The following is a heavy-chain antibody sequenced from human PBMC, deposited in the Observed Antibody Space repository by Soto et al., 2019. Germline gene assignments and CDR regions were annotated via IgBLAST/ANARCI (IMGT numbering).Heavy chain of an antibody. J-gene: IGHJ5*01. Sequence: ASVKVSCKASGYTSADFGISWVRQAPGQGLEWMGWVSGNNGASNPAPRVQGRITMTLDTSTGVSYMALRSLRSDDTAIYYCVRDQKYFRVNGNWFDSWGQGTLVTVSS. V-gene: IGHV1-18*04. CDR1: GYTSADFG. CDR3: VRDQKYFRVNGNWFDS. CDR2: VSGNNGAS. D-gene: IGHD2-2*01.